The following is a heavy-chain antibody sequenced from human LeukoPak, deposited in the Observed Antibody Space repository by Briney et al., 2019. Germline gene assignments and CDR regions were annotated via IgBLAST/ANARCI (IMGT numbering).Heavy chain of an antibody. J-gene: IGHJ4*02. CDR3: AKGQTSSGWPY. D-gene: IGHD6-19*01. CDR1: GFTFSSYA. CDR2: ISGSGGIT. Sequence: GGSLRLSCAASGFTFSSYAMSWVRHAPGKGLEWVSAISGSGGITNYADSVKGRFTISRDNSKNTLYLQMNSLRAEDTAVYYCAKGQTSSGWPYWGQGTLVTVSS. V-gene: IGHV3-23*01.